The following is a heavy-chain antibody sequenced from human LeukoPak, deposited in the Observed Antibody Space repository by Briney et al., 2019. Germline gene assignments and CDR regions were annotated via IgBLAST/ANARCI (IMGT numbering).Heavy chain of an antibody. CDR1: GLAFSSYS. V-gene: IGHV3-23*01. D-gene: IGHD3-22*01. CDR2: ISGSGGST. J-gene: IGHJ4*02. Sequence: GGSLRLSCVASGLAFSSYSMHWVRQAPGKGLEWVSAISGSGGSTYYADSVKGRFTISRDNSKNTLYLQMNSLRAEDTAVYYCAKDLATMIVVVTPADYWGQGTLVTVSS. CDR3: AKDLATMIVVVTPADY.